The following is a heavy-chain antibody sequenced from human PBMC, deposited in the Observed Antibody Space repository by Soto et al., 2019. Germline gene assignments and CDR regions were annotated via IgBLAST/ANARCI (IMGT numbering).Heavy chain of an antibody. CDR2: IYYSGST. V-gene: IGHV4-30-4*01. CDR3: ARYCSGGSCHLNWFDP. Sequence: SETLSLTCTFSGCSISSGDYYLSWIRQPPGKGLEWIGYIYYSGSTYYNPSLKSRVTISVDTSKNQFSLTLSSVTAADTAVYYRARYCSGGSCHLNWFDPWGQGTLVTVSS. D-gene: IGHD2-15*01. J-gene: IGHJ5*02. CDR1: GCSISSGDYY.